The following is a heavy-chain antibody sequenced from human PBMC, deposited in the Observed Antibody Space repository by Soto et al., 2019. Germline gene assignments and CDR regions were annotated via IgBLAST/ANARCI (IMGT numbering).Heavy chain of an antibody. D-gene: IGHD5-12*01. CDR2: ISSSSTYI. V-gene: IGHV3-21*01. CDR3: ARRSAGYKNDY. Sequence: GGSLRLSCAASGFIFSSYSMSWVRQAPGKGLEWVSSISSSSTYIYCTDSVKGRFTISRDNAKNSLYLQMNSLRAEDTAVYYCARRSAGYKNDYWGQGTLVTVSS. CDR1: GFIFSSYS. J-gene: IGHJ4*02.